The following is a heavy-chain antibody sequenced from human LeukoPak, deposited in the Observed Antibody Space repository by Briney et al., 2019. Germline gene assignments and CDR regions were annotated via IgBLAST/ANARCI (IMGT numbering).Heavy chain of an antibody. CDR2: ISGSGGST. D-gene: IGHD2-2*01. J-gene: IGHJ5*02. V-gene: IGHV3-23*01. CDR1: GFTFSSYA. Sequence: GGSLRLSCAASGFTFSSYAMSWVRQPPGKGLEWVSAISGSGGSTYYADPEKGRSTISRDNSKNTLYLQMNSLRAEDTAVYYCAKDVGYCGGTSWNNWFDPWGQGTLVTVSS. CDR3: AKDVGYCGGTSWNNWFDP.